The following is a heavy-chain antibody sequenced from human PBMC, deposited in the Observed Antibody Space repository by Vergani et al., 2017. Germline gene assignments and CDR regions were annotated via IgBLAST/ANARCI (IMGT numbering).Heavy chain of an antibody. J-gene: IGHJ4*02. V-gene: IGHV1-69*11. CDR1: GGAFSSYA. CDR3: ARGDDYGDSYFDY. Sequence: QGQLVQSGAEVKKPGSSMKVSCKASGGAFSSYAINWVRQAPGQGLEWMGRIIPIIGTTNYAQKFQGRVTIAADEFSSTVFMELSSLTYEDTAVYYCARGDDYGDSYFDYWGQGTLVTVSS. CDR2: IIPIIGTT. D-gene: IGHD4-17*01.